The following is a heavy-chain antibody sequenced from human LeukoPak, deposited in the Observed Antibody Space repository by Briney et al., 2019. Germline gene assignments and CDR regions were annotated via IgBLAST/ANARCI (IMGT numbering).Heavy chain of an antibody. J-gene: IGHJ4*02. CDR2: VKQDGSEK. CDR3: ARRSGY. CDR1: GFTFSSYW. Sequence: GGSLRLSCAASGFTFSSYWTSWVRQAPGKGLEWVANVKQDGSEKYYVDSVKGRFTISRDNAKNSLYLQMNSLRAEDTAVYYCARRSGYWGQGTLVTVSS. V-gene: IGHV3-7*01.